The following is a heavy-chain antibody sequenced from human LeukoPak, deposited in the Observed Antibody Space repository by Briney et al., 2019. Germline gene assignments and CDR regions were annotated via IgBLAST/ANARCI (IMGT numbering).Heavy chain of an antibody. D-gene: IGHD2-21*01. Sequence: GGSLRFSCAASGFTFSYYGMHWVRQAPGKGLEWVAVITSDGSDKYHADSVKGRFTISRDNSRDTLYLQMNSLRAEDTAIYYCAKLISTVDYWGQGTLVTVSS. J-gene: IGHJ4*02. CDR1: GFTFSYYG. CDR3: AKLISTVDY. CDR2: ITSDGSDK. V-gene: IGHV3-30*18.